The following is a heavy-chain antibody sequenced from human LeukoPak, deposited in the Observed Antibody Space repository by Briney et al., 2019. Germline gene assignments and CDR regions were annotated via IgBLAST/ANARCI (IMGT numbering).Heavy chain of an antibody. D-gene: IGHD3-22*01. Sequence: GGSLRLSCAVSGFILSNYAMHCVRQAPGKGLEWVAVIWHDGRNEYYADSAKGRFTICRDTSKNTLYLQMNSLRVEDTAVYYCARGYYYDFSVTPDYWGQGTLVTVSS. J-gene: IGHJ4*02. CDR3: ARGYYYDFSVTPDY. V-gene: IGHV3-33*01. CDR2: IWHDGRNE. CDR1: GFILSNYA.